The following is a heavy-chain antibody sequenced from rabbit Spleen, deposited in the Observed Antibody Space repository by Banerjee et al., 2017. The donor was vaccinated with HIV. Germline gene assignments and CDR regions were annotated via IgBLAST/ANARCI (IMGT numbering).Heavy chain of an antibody. V-gene: IGHV1S47*01. D-gene: IGHD1-1*01. Sequence: QEQLVESGGGLVQPGGSLKLSCKASGFDFSAYGVSWVRQAPGKGLEWIGYIDPLFGNTYYASWVNGRFTISRHNAQNTVDLQMNSLTAADTATYFCAREDVGGSYTLWGPGTLVTVS. CDR2: IDPLFGNT. J-gene: IGHJ6*01. CDR3: AREDVGGSYTL. CDR1: GFDFSAYG.